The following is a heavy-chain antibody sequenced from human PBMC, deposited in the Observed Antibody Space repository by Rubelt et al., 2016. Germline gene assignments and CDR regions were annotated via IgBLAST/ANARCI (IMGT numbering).Heavy chain of an antibody. CDR2: ISGSGGST. CDR3: AKWYGGWSYFDY. Sequence: VQLVESGGGVVQPGRSLRLSCAASGFTFSSYWMSWVRQAPGKGLEWVSAISGSGGSTYYADSVKGRFTLSRDISRNTLYLQMNSLRAEDTAVYYCAKWYGGWSYFDYWGQGTLVTVSS. J-gene: IGHJ4*02. V-gene: IGHV3-23*04. CDR1: GFTFSSYW. D-gene: IGHD3-10*01.